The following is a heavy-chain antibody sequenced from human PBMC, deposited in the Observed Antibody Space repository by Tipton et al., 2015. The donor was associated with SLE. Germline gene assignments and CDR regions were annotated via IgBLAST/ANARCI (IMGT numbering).Heavy chain of an antibody. CDR3: ARLLTIFGVVN. V-gene: IGHV4-39*07. J-gene: IGHJ4*02. CDR2: IYSSGTT. CDR1: GGSITRSGNY. Sequence: TLSLTCTVSGGSITRSGNYWGWIRQPPGKGLEWIGSIYSSGTTYYNPSPKSRVTISVDTFKNQFSLRLSSVTAADTAVYYCARLLTIFGVVNWGQGTLVTVSS. D-gene: IGHD3-3*01.